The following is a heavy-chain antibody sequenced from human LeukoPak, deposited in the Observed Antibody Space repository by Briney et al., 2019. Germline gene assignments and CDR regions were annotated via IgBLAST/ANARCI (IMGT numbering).Heavy chain of an antibody. Sequence: PGGSLRLSCIVSGFIFEDYAMHWVRQVPGKGLEWVSSITSNSGYVAYADSVKGRFSISRDNAKNSLYLETNSLRTEDMAVYYCVQDSYAISSSGSTFASWGQGTLVTVSS. CDR3: VQDSYAISSSGSTFAS. CDR2: ITSNSGYV. CDR1: GFIFEDYA. V-gene: IGHV3-9*03. D-gene: IGHD6-25*01. J-gene: IGHJ4*02.